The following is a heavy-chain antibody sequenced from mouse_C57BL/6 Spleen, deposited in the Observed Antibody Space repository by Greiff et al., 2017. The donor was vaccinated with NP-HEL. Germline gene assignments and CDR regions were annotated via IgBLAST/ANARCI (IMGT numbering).Heavy chain of an antibody. V-gene: IGHV7-3*01. CDR1: GFTFTDYY. J-gene: IGHJ2*01. CDR3: ARWGRDY. CDR2: IRNRANGYTT. Sequence: EVQRVESGGGLVQPGDSLSLSCAASGFTFTDYYMNWVRQPPGKALEWLGFIRNRANGYTTEYSASVKGRFTISRDNSQSILYLQMNALRAEDSATYYCARWGRDYWGQGTTLTVSS.